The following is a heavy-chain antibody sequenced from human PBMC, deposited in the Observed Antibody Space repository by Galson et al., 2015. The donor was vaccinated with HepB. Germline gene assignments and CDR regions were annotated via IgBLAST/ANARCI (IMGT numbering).Heavy chain of an antibody. CDR2: ISYDGSNT. CDR1: GFTFSGYA. D-gene: IGHD3-3*01. Sequence: SLRLSCAASGFTFSGYAMHWVRQAPGKGLEWVTIISYDGSNTYYADSVKGRFTISRDNSKNTLYLQMNSLRTEDTAVYYCARAPGGVTIFGVAPYGMDVWGQGTTVSVSS. V-gene: IGHV3-30*04. CDR3: ARAPGGVTIFGVAPYGMDV. J-gene: IGHJ6*02.